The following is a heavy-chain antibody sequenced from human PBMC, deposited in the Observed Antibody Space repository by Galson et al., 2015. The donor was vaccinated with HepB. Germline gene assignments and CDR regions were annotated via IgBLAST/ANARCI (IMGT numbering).Heavy chain of an antibody. V-gene: IGHV3-30*04. J-gene: IGHJ3*02. Sequence: SLRLSCAASGFTFSSYAMHWVRQAPGKGLEWVVVISYDGSNKYYADSVKGRFTISRDNSKNTLYLQMNSLRAEDTAVYYCARARGYGHDAFDIWGQGTMVTVSS. CDR2: ISYDGSNK. CDR1: GFTFSSYA. D-gene: IGHD5-18*01. CDR3: ARARGYGHDAFDI.